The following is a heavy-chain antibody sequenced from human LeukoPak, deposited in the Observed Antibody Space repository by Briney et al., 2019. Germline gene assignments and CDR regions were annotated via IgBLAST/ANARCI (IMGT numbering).Heavy chain of an antibody. CDR1: GFTFSSYW. CDR3: ARAGYCSSTSCYYYYYYMDV. Sequence: GGSLRLSXAASGFTFSSYWMSWVRQAPGKGLEWVANIKQDGSEKYYVDSVKGRFTISRDNAKNSLYLQMNRLRAEDTAVYYCARAGYCSSTSCYYYYYYMDVWGKGTTVTVSS. V-gene: IGHV3-7*01. J-gene: IGHJ6*03. D-gene: IGHD2-2*01. CDR2: IKQDGSEK.